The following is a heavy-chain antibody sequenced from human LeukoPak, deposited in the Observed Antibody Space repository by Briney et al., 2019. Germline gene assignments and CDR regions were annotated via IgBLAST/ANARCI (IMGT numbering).Heavy chain of an antibody. CDR2: IYTSGST. D-gene: IGHD6-19*01. CDR1: GGSISSGSYY. Sequence: PSQTLSLTCTVSGGSISSGSYYWSWIRQPAGKGLEWIGHIYTSGSTNYNPSLKSRVTISVDTSKNQFSLKLSSVTAADTAVYHCAREYSSGWYHYFDYWGQGTLVTVSS. V-gene: IGHV4-61*09. CDR3: AREYSSGWYHYFDY. J-gene: IGHJ4*02.